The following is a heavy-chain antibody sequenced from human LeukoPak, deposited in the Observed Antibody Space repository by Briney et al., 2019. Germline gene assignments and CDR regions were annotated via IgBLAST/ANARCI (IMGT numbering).Heavy chain of an antibody. J-gene: IGHJ6*02. Sequence: GASVKVSCKASGGTFSRYAISWVRQAPGQGLEWMGRIIPILGIANYAQKFQGRVTITADKSTSTAYMELSSLRSEDTAVYYCAGGYGSGSYYNPYYYYGMDVWGQGTTVTVSS. CDR3: AGGYGSGSYYNPYYYYGMDV. CDR2: IIPILGIA. D-gene: IGHD3-10*01. V-gene: IGHV1-69*04. CDR1: GGTFSRYA.